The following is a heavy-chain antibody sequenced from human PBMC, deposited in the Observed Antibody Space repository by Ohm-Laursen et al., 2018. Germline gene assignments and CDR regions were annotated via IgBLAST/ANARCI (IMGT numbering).Heavy chain of an antibody. CDR1: GFSVSTNY. CDR3: AKVGGSSSSSSWSADYYGMDV. J-gene: IGHJ6*02. D-gene: IGHD6-13*01. V-gene: IGHV3-23*01. CDR2: ISGSGGNT. Sequence: SLRLSCAASGFSVSTNYMNWVRQAPGKGLEWVSGISGSGGNTYYTDSVKGRFTTSRDNSKNTVSLQMNSLRAEDTAVYYCAKVGGSSSSSSWSADYYGMDVCGQGITVTVSS.